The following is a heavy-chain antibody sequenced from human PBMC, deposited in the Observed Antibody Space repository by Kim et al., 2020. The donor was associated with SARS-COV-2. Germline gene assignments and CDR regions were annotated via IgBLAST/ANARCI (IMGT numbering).Heavy chain of an antibody. Sequence: ASVKVSCKASGYTFTSYYMHWVRQAPGQGLEWMGIINPSGGSTSYAQKFQGRVTMTRDTSTSTVYMELSSLRSEDTAVYYCARGESDIVVVVAALDYWGQGTLVTVSS. CDR3: ARGESDIVVVVAALDY. CDR1: GYTFTSYY. J-gene: IGHJ4*02. D-gene: IGHD2-15*01. CDR2: INPSGGST. V-gene: IGHV1-46*01.